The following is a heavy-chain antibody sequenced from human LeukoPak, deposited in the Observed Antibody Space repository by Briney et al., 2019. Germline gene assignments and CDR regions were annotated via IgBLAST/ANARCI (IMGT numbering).Heavy chain of an antibody. V-gene: IGHV4-38-2*02. Sequence: SETLSLTCTVSGFSLSRGYYWGWIRQPPGKGLEWIGSIYYSGNTYYNASLKSQVSISIDTSKNQFSLKLSSVTAADTAVYYCAKPKYSSGWYPKRPDAFDIWGQGTMVTVSS. J-gene: IGHJ3*02. CDR2: IYYSGNT. D-gene: IGHD6-19*01. CDR1: GFSLSRGYY. CDR3: AKPKYSSGWYPKRPDAFDI.